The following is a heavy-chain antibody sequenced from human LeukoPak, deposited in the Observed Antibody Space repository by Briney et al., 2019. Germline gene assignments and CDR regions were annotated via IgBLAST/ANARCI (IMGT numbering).Heavy chain of an antibody. Sequence: PSETLSPTCTVSGDSLSKYYWSWIRQPPGKGLEWEGYIFYSGSHNYNPSLKTRAIISVDTSRNQSSLNLNSLTATTPPYYFWARGSSAPRLFPFDYWGEGNLLTVSS. V-gene: IGHV4-59*01. CDR1: GDSLSKYY. CDR2: IFYSGSH. J-gene: IGHJ4*02. CDR3: ARGSSAPRLFPFDY.